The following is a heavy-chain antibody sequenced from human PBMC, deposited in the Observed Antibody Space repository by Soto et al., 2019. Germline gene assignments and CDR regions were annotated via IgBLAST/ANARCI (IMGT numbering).Heavy chain of an antibody. Sequence: ASVKVSCKASGYTFTGYYMHWVRQAPGQGLEWMGWVNPNSGGTNYAQKFQGRVTMTRDTSISTAYMELSRLRSDDTAVYYRARTFKSYGNYYYYYGMDVWGQGTKVTVSS. CDR2: VNPNSGGT. CDR1: GYTFTGYY. D-gene: IGHD5-18*01. CDR3: ARTFKSYGNYYYYYGMDV. J-gene: IGHJ6*02. V-gene: IGHV1-2*02.